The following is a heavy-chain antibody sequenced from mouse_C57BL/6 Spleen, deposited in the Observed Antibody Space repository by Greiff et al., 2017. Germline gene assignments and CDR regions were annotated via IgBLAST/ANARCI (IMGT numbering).Heavy chain of an antibody. CDR3: ARKGDEDYFDY. J-gene: IGHJ2*01. CDR1: GYTFTDYY. V-gene: IGHV1-26*01. CDR2: INPNNGGT. Sequence: EVQLQQSGPELVKPGASVKISCKASGYTFTDYYMNWVKQSHGKSLEWIGDINPNNGGTSYNQKFKGKATLTVDKSSSTAYMELRSLTSEDSAVYYCARKGDEDYFDYWGQGTTLTVSS. D-gene: IGHD3-3*01.